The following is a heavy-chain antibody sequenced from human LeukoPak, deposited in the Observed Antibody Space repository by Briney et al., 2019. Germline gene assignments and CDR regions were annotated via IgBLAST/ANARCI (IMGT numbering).Heavy chain of an antibody. Sequence: GGSLRLSCLTSGFTFSTNAMSWVRQAPGKGLEWISGISGSGASTYYADSVTGRFTISRDNSRKTLYLQMSSVRAEDTAIYYCAKDRRYSSGLGTFDIWAKGQWSPSLQ. CDR1: GFTFSTNA. CDR2: ISGSGAST. D-gene: IGHD6-19*01. CDR3: AKDRRYSSGLGTFDI. J-gene: IGHJ3*02. V-gene: IGHV3-23*01.